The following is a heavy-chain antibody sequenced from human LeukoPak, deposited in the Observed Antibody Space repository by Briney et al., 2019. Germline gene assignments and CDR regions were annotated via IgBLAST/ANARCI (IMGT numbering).Heavy chain of an antibody. CDR1: GFTFSSYS. J-gene: IGHJ6*02. Sequence: GGSLRLSCAASGFTFSSYSMNWVRQAPGKGLEWVSSISSSSSYIYYADSVKGRFTISRDNAKNSLYLQMNGLRAEGTAVYYCARAGTGATVTPNYYYYYGMDVWGQGTTVTVSS. D-gene: IGHD4-17*01. V-gene: IGHV3-21*01. CDR3: ARAGTGATVTPNYYYYYGMDV. CDR2: ISSSSSYI.